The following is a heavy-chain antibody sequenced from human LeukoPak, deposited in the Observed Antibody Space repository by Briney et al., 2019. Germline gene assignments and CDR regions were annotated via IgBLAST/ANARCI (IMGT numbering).Heavy chain of an antibody. J-gene: IGHJ3*02. V-gene: IGHV3-48*03. Sequence: PAGGSLRLSCAASGFTFSSYEMNWVRQAPGKGLEWVSYISSSGSTIYYADSVKGRFTISRDNSKNTLYLQMNSLRAEDTAVYYCARGAGYSSGWYFAFDIWGQGTMVTVSS. CDR2: ISSSGSTI. CDR3: ARGAGYSSGWYFAFDI. D-gene: IGHD6-19*01. CDR1: GFTFSSYE.